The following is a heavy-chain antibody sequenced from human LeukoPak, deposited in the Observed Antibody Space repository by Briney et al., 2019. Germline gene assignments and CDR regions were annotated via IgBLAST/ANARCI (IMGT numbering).Heavy chain of an antibody. CDR2: IYSGGST. V-gene: IGHV3-66*01. CDR1: GFTVSSNY. J-gene: IGHJ3*02. CDR3: ARVITMVRGVIINSDAFDI. Sequence: GSLRLSYAASGFTVSSNYMSWVRQAPGKGLEWVSVIYSGGSTYYADSVKGGFTTSRDNSKNTLYLQMNSLRAEDTAVYYCARVITMVRGVIINSDAFDIWGQGTMVTVSS. D-gene: IGHD3-10*01.